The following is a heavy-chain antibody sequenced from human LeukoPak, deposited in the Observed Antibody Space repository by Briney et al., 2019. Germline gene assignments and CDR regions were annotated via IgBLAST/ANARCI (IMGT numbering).Heavy chain of an antibody. CDR3: ARGHGSMVRGVIKY. V-gene: IGHV1-8*01. J-gene: IGHJ4*02. CDR1: GYTFTSYD. Sequence: ASVKVSSKASGYTFTSYDSNWVRHATGQRVEWMGWLNSNSGNRGYAEKLQGRVTMTRNTSISTAYMELSSVRSEDTAVYYYARGHGSMVRGVIKYWGQGTLVSVSS. CDR2: LNSNSGNR. D-gene: IGHD3-10*01.